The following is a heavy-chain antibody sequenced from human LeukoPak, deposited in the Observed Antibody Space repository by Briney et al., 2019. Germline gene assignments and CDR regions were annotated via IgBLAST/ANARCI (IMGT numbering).Heavy chain of an antibody. CDR1: GGSHSSSSYY. V-gene: IGHV4-39*07. CDR3: ARIAVPRVRRYFDY. D-gene: IGHD6-19*01. Sequence: SETLSLTCTVSGGSHSSSSYYWGWIRQPPGKGLEWIGSIYYSGSTYYNPSLKSRVTISVDRSKNQFSLKLSSVTAADTAVYYRARIAVPRVRRYFDYWGQGTLVTVSS. CDR2: IYYSGST. J-gene: IGHJ4*02.